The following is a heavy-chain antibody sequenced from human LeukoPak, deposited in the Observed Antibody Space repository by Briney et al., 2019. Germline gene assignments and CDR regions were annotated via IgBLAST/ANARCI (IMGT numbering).Heavy chain of an antibody. J-gene: IGHJ4*02. CDR3: AKLMGTRYGSGSYCDY. Sequence: GRSLRLSCAASGFTFSSYAMSWVRQAPGKGLEWASAISGSGGSTYYADSVKGRFTISRDNSKNTLYLQMNSLRAEDTAVYYCAKLMGTRYGSGSYCDYWGQGTLVTVSS. CDR2: ISGSGGST. D-gene: IGHD3-10*01. V-gene: IGHV3-23*01. CDR1: GFTFSSYA.